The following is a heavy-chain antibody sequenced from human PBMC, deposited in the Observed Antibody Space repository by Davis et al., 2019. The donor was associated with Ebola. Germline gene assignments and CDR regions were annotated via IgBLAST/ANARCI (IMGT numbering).Heavy chain of an antibody. J-gene: IGHJ4*02. CDR1: GGSFSGYY. CDR2: IYHSGST. Sequence: SETLSLTCAVYGGSFSGYYWSWIRQPPGKGLEWIGYIYHSGSTYYNPSLKSRVTISVDRSKNQFSLKLSSVTAADTAVYYCAREVYSNYIDYWGQGTLVTVSS. D-gene: IGHD4-11*01. CDR3: AREVYSNYIDY. V-gene: IGHV4-34*01.